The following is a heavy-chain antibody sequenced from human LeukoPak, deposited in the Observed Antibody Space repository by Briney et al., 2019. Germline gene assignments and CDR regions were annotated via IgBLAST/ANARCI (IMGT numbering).Heavy chain of an antibody. D-gene: IGHD3-3*01. CDR2: ISDSGSAT. J-gene: IGHJ4*02. Sequence: GGSLRLSCAASGFTFSNYNMNWVRQAPGKGLEWVSYISDSGSATYYADSVRGRFTISRDNTMNSLYLQMSSLRAEDTAVFYCATDRGWRTSGYYLYYFEYWGQGTLVTYSS. V-gene: IGHV3-48*03. CDR1: GFTFSNYN. CDR3: ATDRGWRTSGYYLYYFEY.